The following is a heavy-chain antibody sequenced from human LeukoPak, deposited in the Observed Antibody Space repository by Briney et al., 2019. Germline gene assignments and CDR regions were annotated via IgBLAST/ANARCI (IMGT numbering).Heavy chain of an antibody. CDR2: ISYDGSNK. D-gene: IGHD3-10*01. V-gene: IGHV3-30*18. CDR3: AKDSMVRGCLNY. J-gene: IGHJ4*02. CDR1: GFTFSSYG. Sequence: GRSLRLSCAASGFTFSSYGMHWVRQAPGKGLEWVAIISYDGSNKNYADSVKGRFTISRDNSKNTLYLQMNSLRAEDTAVYSCAKDSMVRGCLNYWGQGPLVTVSS.